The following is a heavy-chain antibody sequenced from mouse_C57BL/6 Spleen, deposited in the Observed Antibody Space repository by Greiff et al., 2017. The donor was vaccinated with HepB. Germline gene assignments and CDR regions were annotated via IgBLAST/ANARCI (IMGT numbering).Heavy chain of an antibody. Sequence: VQLQQSGAELVMPGASVKLSCKASGYTFTSYWMHWVKQRPGQGLEWIGEIDPSDSYTNYNQKFKGKSTLTVDKSSSAAYMQLSSLTSEDSAVYDCARDYGSSYGFAYWGQGTLVTVSA. CDR3: ARDYGSSYGFAY. D-gene: IGHD1-1*01. CDR2: IDPSDSYT. V-gene: IGHV1-69*01. J-gene: IGHJ3*01. CDR1: GYTFTSYW.